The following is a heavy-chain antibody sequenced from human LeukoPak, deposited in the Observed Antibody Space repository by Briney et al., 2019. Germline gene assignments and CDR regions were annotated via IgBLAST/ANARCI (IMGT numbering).Heavy chain of an antibody. V-gene: IGHV4-39*07. CDR1: GGSVNSGTYY. Sequence: SETLSLTCTVSGGSVNSGTYYWSWIRQPPGKGLEWIGNIYYSGSAYYNPSLKSRVTISVDTSKNQFSLKLSSVTAADTAVYYCARAIFYGSGSYYRMYNWFDPWGQGTLVTVSS. J-gene: IGHJ5*02. CDR3: ARAIFYGSGSYYRMYNWFDP. CDR2: IYYSGSA. D-gene: IGHD3-10*01.